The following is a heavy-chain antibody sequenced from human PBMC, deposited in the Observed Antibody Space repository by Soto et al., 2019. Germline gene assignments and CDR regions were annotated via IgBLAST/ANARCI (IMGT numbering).Heavy chain of an antibody. CDR3: ARDRGSSRSSDP. J-gene: IGHJ5*02. D-gene: IGHD6-6*01. Sequence: GASVKVSCKASGYTFTSYAMHWVRQAPGQRLEWMGWINAANGNTKYSQKFQGRVTITRDTSASTAYMELSSLRSEDTAVYYCARDRGSSRSSDPWGQGTLVTVSS. V-gene: IGHV1-3*01. CDR1: GYTFTSYA. CDR2: INAANGNT.